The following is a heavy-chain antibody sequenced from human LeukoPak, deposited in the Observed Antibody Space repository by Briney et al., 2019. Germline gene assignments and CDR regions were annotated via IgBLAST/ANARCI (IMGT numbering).Heavy chain of an antibody. Sequence: GASVKVSCKASSYTFSSYGIGWVRQAPGQGLEWMGWISAYNGNTNYAQKLQGRDTMTTDTSTSTAYMELRSLNSDDTAVYYCARDTGGDRWKRVLLWSNWFDPWGQGTLVTVSS. CDR3: ARDTGGDRWKRVLLWSNWFDP. D-gene: IGHD3-10*01. CDR1: SYTFSSYG. CDR2: ISAYNGNT. V-gene: IGHV1-18*01. J-gene: IGHJ5*02.